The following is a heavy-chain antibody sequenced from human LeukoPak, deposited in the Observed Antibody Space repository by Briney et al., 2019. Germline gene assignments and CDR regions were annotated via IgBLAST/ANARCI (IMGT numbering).Heavy chain of an antibody. D-gene: IGHD3-22*01. CDR1: GGTFSSYA. Sequence: ASVKVSCKASGGTFSSYAISWVRQAPGQGLEWMGGIIPIFGTANYAQKFQGRVTITADESTSTAYMELSSLRSEDTAVYYCARSRASYDSSGYYPGWGQGTLVTVSS. CDR2: IIPIFGTA. V-gene: IGHV1-69*13. J-gene: IGHJ4*02. CDR3: ARSRASYDSSGYYPG.